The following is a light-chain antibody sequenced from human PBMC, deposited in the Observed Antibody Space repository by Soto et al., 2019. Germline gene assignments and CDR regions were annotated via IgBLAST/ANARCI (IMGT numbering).Light chain of an antibody. Sequence: QSVLTQSPSVSGAPGQSVSISCTGTSSNIGAGFDVHWYQQLPATAPKLLIYGNNNRPSGVPDRFSGSKSGTSASLAITGLQAEDEADYYCQSYDTSLSGGSVFGTGTKLTVL. CDR2: GNN. CDR3: QSYDTSLSGGSV. J-gene: IGLJ1*01. V-gene: IGLV1-40*01. CDR1: SSNIGAGFD.